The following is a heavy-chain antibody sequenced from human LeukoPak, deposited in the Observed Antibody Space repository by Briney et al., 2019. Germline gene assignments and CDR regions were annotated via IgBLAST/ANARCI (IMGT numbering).Heavy chain of an antibody. CDR1: GFTVSSNY. V-gene: IGHV3-53*01. CDR3: ARDIPDY. Sequence: GGSLRLSCAASGFTVSSNYMSWVRQAPGKGLEWVSVIYSGGNTYYADSVKGRFTISRDNSKNTLYLQMNSLRAEDTAVYYCARDIPDYWGQGTLVTASS. J-gene: IGHJ4*02. CDR2: IYSGGNT.